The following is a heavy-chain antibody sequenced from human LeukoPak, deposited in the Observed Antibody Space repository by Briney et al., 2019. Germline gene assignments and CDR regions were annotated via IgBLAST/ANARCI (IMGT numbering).Heavy chain of an antibody. J-gene: IGHJ4*02. CDR1: GLTFSSYW. CDR3: ARRDSSIAASYYFDY. D-gene: IGHD6-6*01. CDR2: INSDGSST. V-gene: IGHV3-74*01. Sequence: PGGSLRLSCAASGLTFSSYWMHWVRQAPGKGLVWVSRINSDGSSTSYADSVKGRFTISRDNAKNTLYLQMNSLRAEDTAVYYCARRDSSIAASYYFDYWGQGTLVTVSS.